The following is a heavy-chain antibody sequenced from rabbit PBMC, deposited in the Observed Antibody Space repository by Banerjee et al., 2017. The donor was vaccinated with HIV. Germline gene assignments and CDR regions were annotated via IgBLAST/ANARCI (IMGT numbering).Heavy chain of an antibody. V-gene: IGHV1S45*01. CDR3: VRAGVYAGSSSYTGFDFNL. CDR2: IVTGDGNT. J-gene: IGHJ4*01. CDR1: GFDLSSYYD. D-gene: IGHD8-1*01. Sequence: QEQLEESGGDLVKPEGSLTLTCTASGFDLSSYYDMCWVRQAPGKGLEWIACIVTGDGNTAYASWAKGRFTISKTSSTSVTLQMTSLTAADTATYFCVRAGVYAGSSSYTGFDFNLWGPGTLVTVS.